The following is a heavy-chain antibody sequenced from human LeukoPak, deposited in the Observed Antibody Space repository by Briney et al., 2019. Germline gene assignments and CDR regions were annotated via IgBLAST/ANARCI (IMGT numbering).Heavy chain of an antibody. Sequence: GESLEISCKGSGYSFSNYWIGWVRQMPGKGLELMGIIYPDDSDIRYSPSFQGQVTIAADKSISTASLQWSSLKASDTGIYYCARATGDDGYFDFWGQGTLVTVSS. CDR3: ARATGDDGYFDF. CDR1: GYSFSNYW. J-gene: IGHJ4*02. V-gene: IGHV5-51*01. CDR2: IYPDDSDI.